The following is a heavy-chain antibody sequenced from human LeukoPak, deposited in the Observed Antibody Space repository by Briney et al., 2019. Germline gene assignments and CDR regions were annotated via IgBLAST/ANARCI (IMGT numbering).Heavy chain of an antibody. V-gene: IGHV3-15*01. D-gene: IGHD3/OR15-3a*01. Sequence: GGSLRLSCAGSGFTFTNAWMSWVRQVPGKGLEWVDRIKSKSDGGTTDYAAPVKGRVSISRDDSKNTLFLQMNSLKSEDTAVYYCAREGLIYGKYIPFFDNWGQGTLVTASS. J-gene: IGHJ4*02. CDR3: AREGLIYGKYIPFFDN. CDR2: IKSKSDGGTT. CDR1: GFTFTNAW.